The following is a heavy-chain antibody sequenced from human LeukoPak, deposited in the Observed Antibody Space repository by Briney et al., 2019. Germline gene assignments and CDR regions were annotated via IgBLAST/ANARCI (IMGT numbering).Heavy chain of an antibody. V-gene: IGHV1-69*05. CDR2: IIPIFGTA. Sequence: SVKVSCKASGGTFSSYAISWVRQAPGQGLEWMGGIIPIFGTANYAQKFQGRVTITTDESTSTAYMELSSLRSEDTAVYYCARGIVGVTAIPPHYFDYWGQGTLVTVSS. CDR1: GGTFSSYA. CDR3: ARGIVGVTAIPPHYFDY. J-gene: IGHJ4*02. D-gene: IGHD2-21*02.